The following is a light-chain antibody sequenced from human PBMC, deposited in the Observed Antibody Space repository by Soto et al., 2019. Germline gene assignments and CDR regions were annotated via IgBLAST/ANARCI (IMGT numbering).Light chain of an antibody. CDR1: QDISNF. J-gene: IGKJ3*01. Sequence: DIQMTQSPSSLSASVGDRVTITCQASQDISNFLNWYQQKPGTAPKLMIYDASNLEAGVPSRFSGSGSGTDFIFIINSLQPEDIATYYCKKYEHLPITFGPGTKVDVK. V-gene: IGKV1-33*01. CDR3: KKYEHLPIT. CDR2: DAS.